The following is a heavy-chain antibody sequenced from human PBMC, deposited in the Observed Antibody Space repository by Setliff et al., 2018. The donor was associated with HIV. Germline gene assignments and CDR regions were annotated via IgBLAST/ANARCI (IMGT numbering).Heavy chain of an antibody. CDR2: TSHSGSM. CDR3: VRDRSLRFSQSPSLHYFDV. Sequence: SETLSLTCTVSGGSFRSRSYYWGWIRQSPGTGLEWIGSTSHSGSMYYNPSLTSRVTISVDTSKNRFSLKLSSVTAADTAVYYCVRDRSLRFSQSPSLHYFDVWGQGILVTVSS. CDR1: GGSFRSRSYY. V-gene: IGHV4-39*02. J-gene: IGHJ3*01.